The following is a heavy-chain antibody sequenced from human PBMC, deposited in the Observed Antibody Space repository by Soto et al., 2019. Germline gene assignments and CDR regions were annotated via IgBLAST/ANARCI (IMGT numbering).Heavy chain of an antibody. D-gene: IGHD3-3*01. CDR2: INAGNGNT. Sequence: QVQLVQSGAEVKKPGASVKVSCKTSGYSFTTYAIHWVRQAPGQRLEWMGWINAGNGNTKYSQRFQGRVTFTRDTSASTAYMEFSSLKSEDTAVYYCASGEEERIFGVVIGPDDAFDVWGQGTVVTVSS. CDR3: ASGEEERIFGVVIGPDDAFDV. CDR1: GYSFTTYA. V-gene: IGHV1-3*01. J-gene: IGHJ3*01.